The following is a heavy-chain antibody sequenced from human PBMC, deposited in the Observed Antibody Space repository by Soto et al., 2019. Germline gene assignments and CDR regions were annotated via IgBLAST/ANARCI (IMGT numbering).Heavy chain of an antibody. CDR2: IYYSGST. J-gene: IGHJ4*02. CDR1: GGSISSSSYY. V-gene: IGHV4-39*01. CDR3: ARQPYSWEDTAMVTFFDY. D-gene: IGHD5-18*01. Sequence: SETLSLTCTVSGGSISSSSYYWGWIRQPPGKGLEWIGSIYYSGSTYYNPSLKSRVTISVDTSKNQFSLKLSSVTAADTAVYYCARQPYSWEDTAMVTFFDYWGQGTLVTVSS.